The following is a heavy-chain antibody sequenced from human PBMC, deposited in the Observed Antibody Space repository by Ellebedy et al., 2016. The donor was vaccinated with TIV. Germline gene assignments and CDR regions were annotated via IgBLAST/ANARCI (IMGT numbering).Heavy chain of an antibody. CDR2: ISYDGNNK. V-gene: IGHV3-30*18. CDR1: GFILGSFG. Sequence: GGSLRLSCAASGFILGSFGMHWVRQAPGKGLEWLAFISYDGNNKYIADSVKGRLTISRANSMNALYLQMDSLRAEDTAVYYCAKEGYDIMTGEQFHGMDVWGQGTPVTVSS. J-gene: IGHJ6*02. D-gene: IGHD3-9*01. CDR3: AKEGYDIMTGEQFHGMDV.